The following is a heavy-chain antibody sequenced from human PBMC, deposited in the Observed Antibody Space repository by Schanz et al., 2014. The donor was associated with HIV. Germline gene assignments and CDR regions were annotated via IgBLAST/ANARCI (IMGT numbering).Heavy chain of an antibody. V-gene: IGHV3-30*18. CDR3: AKDREYCSTISCPWGGYYYYGMDV. J-gene: IGHJ6*02. D-gene: IGHD2-2*01. CDR1: GFTFSSYG. CDR2: VSYDGSNE. Sequence: VQLVESGGGLVQPGGSLRLSCAASGFTFSSYGIHWVRQAPGKGLEWVAVVSYDGSNEYYADSVKGRFTISRDNSKNTLYLQMNSLRAEDTAVYYCAKDREYCSTISCPWGGYYYYGMDVWGQGTTVTVSS.